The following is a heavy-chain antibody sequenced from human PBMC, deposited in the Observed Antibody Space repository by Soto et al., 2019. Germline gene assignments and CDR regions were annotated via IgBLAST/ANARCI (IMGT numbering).Heavy chain of an antibody. D-gene: IGHD1-26*01. CDR2: ISGSGGST. CDR3: AKELEGVVVGATSY. V-gene: IGHV3-23*01. J-gene: IGHJ4*02. Sequence: PGGSLRLSCAAYGFTFSSYAMSWVRRAPRKGLECVSDISGSGGSTYCADSVKGRFTFSRDNSKNTLYLEMKSLRAEDTDVYYCAKELEGVVVGATSYWGQGTLVTVSS. CDR1: GFTFSSYA.